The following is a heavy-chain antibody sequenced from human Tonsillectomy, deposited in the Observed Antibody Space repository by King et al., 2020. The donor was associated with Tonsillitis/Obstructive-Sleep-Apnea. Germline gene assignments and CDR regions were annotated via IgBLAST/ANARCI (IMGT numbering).Heavy chain of an antibody. Sequence: VQLVESGGGLVKPGGSLRLSCAASGFTFSSYSMNWVRQAPGKGLEWVSSISSSSSYIYYVDSVKGRFTISRDNAKNSLYLQMNSLRAEDTAVYYCAMDSNFNFDYWGQGTLVTVSS. V-gene: IGHV3-21*01. CDR1: GFTFSSYS. CDR2: ISSSSSYI. J-gene: IGHJ4*02. D-gene: IGHD4-11*01. CDR3: AMDSNFNFDY.